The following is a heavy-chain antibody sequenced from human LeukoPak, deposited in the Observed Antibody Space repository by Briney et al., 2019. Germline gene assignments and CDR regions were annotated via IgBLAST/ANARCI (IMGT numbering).Heavy chain of an antibody. Sequence: SQTLSLTCAVSGDSVSSSSAAWNWIMQSPSRGLEWLGRTYYRSKWNNDYAGSVKGRITINPDTSKNQFSLHLNSVTPEDTAVYYCATYRFDYWGQGTLVTVSS. D-gene: IGHD3-16*01. J-gene: IGHJ4*02. CDR3: ATYRFDY. CDR2: TYYRSKWNN. V-gene: IGHV6-1*01. CDR1: GDSVSSSSAA.